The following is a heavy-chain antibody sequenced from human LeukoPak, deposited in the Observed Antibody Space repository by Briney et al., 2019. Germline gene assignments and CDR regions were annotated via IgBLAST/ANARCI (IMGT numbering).Heavy chain of an antibody. CDR3: ARETYYYDSSGSPPGFDP. D-gene: IGHD3-22*01. Sequence: ASVKVSCKASGYTFTSYYMHWVRQAPGQGLEWMGIINPSGGSTSYAQKFQGRVTMTRDTSTSTVYMELSSLRSEDMAVYYCARETYYYDSSGSPPGFDPWGQGTLVTVSS. CDR2: INPSGGST. J-gene: IGHJ5*02. CDR1: GYTFTSYY. V-gene: IGHV1-46*01.